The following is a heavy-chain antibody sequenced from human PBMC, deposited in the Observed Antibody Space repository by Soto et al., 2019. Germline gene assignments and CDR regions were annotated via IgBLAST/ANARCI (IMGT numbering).Heavy chain of an antibody. J-gene: IGHJ4*02. Sequence: PGGSLRLSCAASGFTFSNNAMRWVRQAPGKGLEWVSAISGDGEAIYYADSVKGRFTISRDNSRNTVYLQMNSLGAEDTAVYYCTKASCRGGACYYYFEYWGQGALVTVSS. D-gene: IGHD2-21*02. CDR1: GFTFSNNA. CDR2: ISGDGEAI. V-gene: IGHV3-23*01. CDR3: TKASCRGGACYYYFEY.